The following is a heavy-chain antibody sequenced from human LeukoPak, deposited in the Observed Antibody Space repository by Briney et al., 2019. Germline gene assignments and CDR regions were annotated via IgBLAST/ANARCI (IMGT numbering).Heavy chain of an antibody. Sequence: GGSLRLSCAASGFTFSSYTMHWVRQAPGKGLEWVAVISYDGGKKYYADSVKGRFTISRDNSKNTLYLQMNSLRAEDTAVYYCARDGYYHGSGSSDSFDIWGQGAMVTVSS. CDR2: ISYDGGKK. D-gene: IGHD3-10*01. J-gene: IGHJ3*02. CDR1: GFTFSSYT. V-gene: IGHV3-30-3*01. CDR3: ARDGYYHGSGSSDSFDI.